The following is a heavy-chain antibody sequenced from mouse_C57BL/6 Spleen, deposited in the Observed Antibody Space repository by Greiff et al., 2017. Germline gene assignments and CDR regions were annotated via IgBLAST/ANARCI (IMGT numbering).Heavy chain of an antibody. J-gene: IGHJ4*01. V-gene: IGHV1-15*01. Sequence: QVQLQQSGAELVRPGASVTLSCKASGYTFTDYEMHWVKQTPVHGLEWIGAIDPETGGTAYNQKFKGKAILTADKSSSTAYMELRSLTSEDSAVYYCTTYRQIRLRYAMDYWGQGTSVTVSS. CDR1: GYTFTDYE. CDR2: IDPETGGT. CDR3: TTYRQIRLRYAMDY. D-gene: IGHD3-2*02.